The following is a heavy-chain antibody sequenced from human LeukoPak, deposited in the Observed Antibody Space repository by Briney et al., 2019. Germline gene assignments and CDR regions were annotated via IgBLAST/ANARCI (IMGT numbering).Heavy chain of an antibody. V-gene: IGHV4-61*02. CDR3: TRDTGTTGEVKFDP. CDR2: IYTSGST. CDR1: DDSIHTVLYY. D-gene: IGHD4-17*01. Sequence: SETLSLTCTVSDDSIHTVLYYWSWVRQPAGKGLEWLGRIYTSGSTTYNPSLKSRVTMSVDTFKSQFSLNLMSVTAADTAVYYCTRDTGTTGEVKFDPWGQGTLVTVSS. J-gene: IGHJ5*02.